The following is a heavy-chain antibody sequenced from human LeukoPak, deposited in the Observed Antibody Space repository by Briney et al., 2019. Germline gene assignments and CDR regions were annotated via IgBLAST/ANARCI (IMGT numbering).Heavy chain of an antibody. J-gene: IGHJ4*02. CDR1: GFTFSSYV. CDR3: AKLRGSSVIRTAFDY. D-gene: IGHD3-22*01. CDR2: ISGSGGNT. V-gene: IGHV3-23*01. Sequence: GGSLRLSCAASGFTFSSYVMSWVRQTPGKGLEWVSHISGSGGNTYYADSVKGRFTISRDKSKNTLFLQMNRLRAEDTAVYYCAKLRGSSVIRTAFDYWGQGTLVTVSS.